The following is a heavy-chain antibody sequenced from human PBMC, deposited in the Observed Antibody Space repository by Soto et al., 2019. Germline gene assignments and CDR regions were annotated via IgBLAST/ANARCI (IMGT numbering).Heavy chain of an antibody. Sequence: PGGSLRLSCAASGFTSSSYAMSWVRQAPGKGLEWVSAISSSSSYIYYADSVKSRFTISRDNAKNSLYLQMNSLRAEDTAVYYCARERTGTLDYWGQGTLVTVSS. D-gene: IGHD1-7*01. V-gene: IGHV3-21*01. CDR3: ARERTGTLDY. J-gene: IGHJ4*02. CDR1: GFTSSSYA. CDR2: ISSSSSYI.